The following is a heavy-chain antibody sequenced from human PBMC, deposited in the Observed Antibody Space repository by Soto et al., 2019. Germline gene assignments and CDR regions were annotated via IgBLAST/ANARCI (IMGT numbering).Heavy chain of an antibody. Sequence: SATLSLTCTVSCGSVSSGIYYWGWIRQPPGEGLGGVGYIYYSESTNYNPSLKSRVTISVDTSKNQFSLKLSSVTAADTAVYYCARDQGSSGYYYWFDPWGQGTLVNVSS. V-gene: IGHV4-61*01. CDR3: ARDQGSSGYYYWFDP. D-gene: IGHD3-22*01. CDR1: CGSVSSGIYY. J-gene: IGHJ5*02. CDR2: IYYSEST.